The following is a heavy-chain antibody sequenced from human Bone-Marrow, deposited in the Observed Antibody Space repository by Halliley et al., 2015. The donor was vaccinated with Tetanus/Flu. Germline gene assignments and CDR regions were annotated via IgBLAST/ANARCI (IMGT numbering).Heavy chain of an antibody. CDR2: AYYSGST. D-gene: IGHD6-25*01. Sequence: LRLSCTVSGGSISNSPWYWGWIRQPPGKGLEWIGSAYYSGSTYYNPPLKSRVTISVDTSKNQFSLKLSSVTAADTAIYYCARDWEYGGYQEGSTWGQGTLVMVSS. CDR3: ARDWEYGGYQEGST. CDR1: GGSISNSPWY. V-gene: IGHV4-39*07. J-gene: IGHJ1*01.